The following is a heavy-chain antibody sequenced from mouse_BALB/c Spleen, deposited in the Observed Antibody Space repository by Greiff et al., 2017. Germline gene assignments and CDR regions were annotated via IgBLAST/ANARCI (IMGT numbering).Heavy chain of an antibody. J-gene: IGHJ3*01. CDR3: ARNYYGSLAWFAY. CDR2: IWSGGST. CDR1: GFSLTSYG. Sequence: VQLVESGPGLVQPSQSLSITCTVSGFSLTSYGVHWVRQSPGKGLEWLGVIWSGGSTDYNAAFISRLSISKDNSKSQVFFKMNSLQADDTAIYYCARNYYGSLAWFAYWGQGTLVTVSA. D-gene: IGHD1-1*01. V-gene: IGHV2-4-1*01.